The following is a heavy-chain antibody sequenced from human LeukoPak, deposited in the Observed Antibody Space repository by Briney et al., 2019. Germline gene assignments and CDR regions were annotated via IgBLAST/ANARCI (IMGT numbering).Heavy chain of an antibody. CDR3: AKGSSSSSGRPDC. V-gene: IGHV3-23*01. CDR2: ISSTGGST. CDR1: GFTFSSYA. D-gene: IGHD6-6*01. J-gene: IGHJ4*02. Sequence: GGSLRLSCAGSGFTFSSYAMSWVRQAPGKGLEWVSVISSTGGSTFYADSVKGRFTISRDNSKSTMFLQMNSLRAEDTAVYYCAKGSSSSSGRPDCWGQGTLVTVSS.